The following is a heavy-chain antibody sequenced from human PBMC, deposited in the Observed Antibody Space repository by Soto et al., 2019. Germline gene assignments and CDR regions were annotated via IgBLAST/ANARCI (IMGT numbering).Heavy chain of an antibody. D-gene: IGHD4-17*01. V-gene: IGHV3-43*01. Sequence: EVQLVESGGVVVQPGGSLRLSCAASGFTFDDYTMHWVRQAPGKGLEWVSLISWDGGSTYYADSVKGRFTISRDNSKNSLYLQMNSLRTEDTALYYCAKDIKSTTTVQTNYYYYYGMDVWGQGTTVTVSS. J-gene: IGHJ6*02. CDR3: AKDIKSTTTVQTNYYYYYGMDV. CDR2: ISWDGGST. CDR1: GFTFDDYT.